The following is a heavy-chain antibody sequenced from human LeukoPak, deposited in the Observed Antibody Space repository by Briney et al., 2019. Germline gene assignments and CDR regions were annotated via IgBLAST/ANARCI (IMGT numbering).Heavy chain of an antibody. CDR3: ARVDRIVGATTLFYNFDY. J-gene: IGHJ4*02. CDR2: MNPNSGNT. V-gene: IGHV1-8*03. CDR1: GYTFTSYD. Sequence: RASVKVSCKASGYTFTSYDINWVRQATGQGLEWMGWMNPNSGNTGYAQKFQGRVTITRNTSISTAYMELSSLRSEDTAVYYCARVDRIVGATTLFYNFDYWGQGTLVTVS. D-gene: IGHD1-26*01.